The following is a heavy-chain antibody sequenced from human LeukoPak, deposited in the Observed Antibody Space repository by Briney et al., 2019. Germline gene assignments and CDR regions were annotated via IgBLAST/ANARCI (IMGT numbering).Heavy chain of an antibody. J-gene: IGHJ4*02. V-gene: IGHV4-39*07. CDR2: IYYSGRT. D-gene: IGHD3-22*01. Sequence: SETLSLTCTVSGGSISSSSSYWGWIRQPPGKGLEWIGYIYYSGRTYYNPSLKSRVTISLDTSKNQFSLKLSSVTAADTAVYYCARDNYYDSSGILDYWGQGTLVTVSS. CDR3: ARDNYYDSSGILDY. CDR1: GGSISSSSSY.